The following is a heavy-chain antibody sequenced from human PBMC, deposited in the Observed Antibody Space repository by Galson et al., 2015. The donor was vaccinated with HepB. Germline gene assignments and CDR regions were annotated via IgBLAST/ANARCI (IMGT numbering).Heavy chain of an antibody. CDR3: ARAVYVDTAMAIRNSGLPTNWFDP. D-gene: IGHD5-18*01. CDR1: GDSVSSNSAA. Sequence: CAISGDSVSSNSAAWNWIRQSPSRGLEWLGRTYYRSKWYNDYAVSVESRITINPDTSKNQFSLQLNSVTPEDTAVYYCARAVYVDTAMAIRNSGLPTNWFDPWGQGTLVTVSS. CDR2: TYYRSKWYN. V-gene: IGHV6-1*01. J-gene: IGHJ5*02.